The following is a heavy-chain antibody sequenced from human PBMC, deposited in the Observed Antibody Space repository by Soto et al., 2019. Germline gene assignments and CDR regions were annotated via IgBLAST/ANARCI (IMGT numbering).Heavy chain of an antibody. J-gene: IGHJ4*02. V-gene: IGHV3-9*01. D-gene: IGHD5-12*01. CDR3: AKDMGYDLSPLGYFDY. Sequence: EVQLVESGGGLVQPGRSLRLSCAASGFTFDDYAMHWVRQDPGKGLEWVSGISWNSGSIGYADSVNGRFTISRDNAKNSLYLQMNSLRSEDTALYYCAKDMGYDLSPLGYFDYWGQGTLVTVSS. CDR2: ISWNSGSI. CDR1: GFTFDDYA.